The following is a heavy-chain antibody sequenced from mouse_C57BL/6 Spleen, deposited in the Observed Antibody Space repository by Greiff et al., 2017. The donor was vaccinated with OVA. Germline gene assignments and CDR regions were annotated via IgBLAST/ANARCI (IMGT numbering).Heavy chain of an antibody. CDR1: GYSFTGYY. CDR3: SRTITTGFARYVDV. CDR2: LNPSTGGT. Sequence: EVKLKESGPELVKPGASVKISCKASGYSFTGYYMNWVKQSHETSLEWIGELNPSTGGTTYNQKFTAKATLTVDKSSSTAYMQLKSLTSEDSAVYYCSRTITTGFARYVDVWGTGTTVTVSS. V-gene: IGHV1-42*01. D-gene: IGHD1-1*01. J-gene: IGHJ1*03.